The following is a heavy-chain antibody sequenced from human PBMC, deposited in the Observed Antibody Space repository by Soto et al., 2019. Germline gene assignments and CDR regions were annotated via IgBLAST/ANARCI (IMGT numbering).Heavy chain of an antibody. CDR3: ARSPTNHRTTYYYYYMDV. J-gene: IGHJ6*03. CDR2: ISAYNGNT. V-gene: IGHV1-18*01. CDR1: GYTFTSYG. Sequence: ASVKVSCKASGYTFTSYGISWLLQAPGQGLEWMGWISAYNGNTNYAQKLQGRVTMTTDTSTSTAYMELRSLRSDDTAVYYCARSPTNHRTTYYYYYMDVWGKGTTVTVSS.